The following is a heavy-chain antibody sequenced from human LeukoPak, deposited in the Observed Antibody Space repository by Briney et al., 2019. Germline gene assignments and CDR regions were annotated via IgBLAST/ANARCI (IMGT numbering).Heavy chain of an antibody. CDR1: GGSISSYY. D-gene: IGHD3-22*01. CDR3: AITYYYDSSGYYYDNCAFDI. J-gene: IGHJ3*02. V-gene: IGHV4-4*07. CDR2: IYTSGST. Sequence: KPSETLSLTCTVSGGSISSYYWSWIRQPAGKGLEWIGRIYTSGSTNYNPSLKSRVTMSVDTSKNQFSLKLSSVTAADTAVYYCAITYYYDSSGYYYDNCAFDIWGQGTMVTVSS.